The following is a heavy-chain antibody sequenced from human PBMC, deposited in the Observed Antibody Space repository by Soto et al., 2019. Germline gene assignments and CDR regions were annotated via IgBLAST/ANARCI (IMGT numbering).Heavy chain of an antibody. V-gene: IGHV3-30*18. J-gene: IGHJ4*02. Sequence: GGSLRLSCAASGFTFSSYGMHWVRQAPGKGLEWVAVISYDGSNKYYADSVKGRFTISRDNSKNTLYLQMNSLRAEDTAVYYCAKDFGSLVVVPAAILGYFDYWGQGTLVTVSS. CDR3: AKDFGSLVVVPAAILGYFDY. CDR2: ISYDGSNK. CDR1: GFTFSSYG. D-gene: IGHD2-2*01.